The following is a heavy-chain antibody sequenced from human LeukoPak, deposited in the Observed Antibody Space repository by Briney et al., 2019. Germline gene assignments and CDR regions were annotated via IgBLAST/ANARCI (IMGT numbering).Heavy chain of an antibody. J-gene: IGHJ6*03. CDR3: ARTGGGSYHEYYMDV. CDR1: GGSISSYY. Sequence: SETPSLTCTVSGGSISSYYWSWIRQPAGKGLEWIGRIYTSGSTNYNPSLKSRVTMSVDTSKNQFSLKLSSVTAVDTAVYYCARTGGGSYHEYYMDVWGKGTTVTVSS. CDR2: IYTSGST. V-gene: IGHV4-4*07. D-gene: IGHD1-26*01.